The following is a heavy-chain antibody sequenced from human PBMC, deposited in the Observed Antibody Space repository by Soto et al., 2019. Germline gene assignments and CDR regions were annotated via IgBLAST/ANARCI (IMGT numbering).Heavy chain of an antibody. CDR2: ISYDGSIK. CDR3: AKEAAATGGIGAFDI. CDR1: GFTFSSSG. V-gene: IGHV3-30*18. D-gene: IGHD1-26*01. Sequence: PGGSLRLSCAASGFTFSSSGMHWVRQAPGKGLEWVAVISYDGSIKYYADSVRGRFTISRDNSENTLYLQMNSLRAEDTAVFYCAKEAAATGGIGAFDIWPRDTGHRLL. J-gene: IGHJ3*02.